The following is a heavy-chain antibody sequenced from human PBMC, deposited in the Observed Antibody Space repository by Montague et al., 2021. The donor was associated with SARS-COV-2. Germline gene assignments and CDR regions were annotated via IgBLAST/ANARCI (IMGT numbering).Heavy chain of an antibody. CDR1: GDSISSSSYY. V-gene: IGHV4-39*01. CDR2: INNRGNT. Sequence: SATLSLTCTVSGDSISSSSYYWGWIRQPPGKGLEWIGSINNRGNTYNNPSLRSRVSISVDTSKNQFSLNVRSVTAADTGLFYCVRVTHPRSAWPYYMDVWGKGTTVTV. D-gene: IGHD4-11*01. CDR3: VRVTHPRSAWPYYMDV. J-gene: IGHJ6*03.